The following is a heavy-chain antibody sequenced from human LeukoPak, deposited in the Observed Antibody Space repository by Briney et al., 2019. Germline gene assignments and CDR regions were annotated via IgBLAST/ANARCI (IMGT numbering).Heavy chain of an antibody. CDR3: ARDQGIAAAGSPYNWFDP. J-gene: IGHJ5*02. Sequence: SVKVSCKASGGTFSSYAIGWVRQAPGQGLEWMGGIIPIFGTANYAQKFQGRVTITADESTSTAYMELSSLRSEDTAVYYCARDQGIAAAGSPYNWFDPWGQGTLVTVSS. V-gene: IGHV1-69*13. CDR2: IIPIFGTA. D-gene: IGHD6-13*01. CDR1: GGTFSSYA.